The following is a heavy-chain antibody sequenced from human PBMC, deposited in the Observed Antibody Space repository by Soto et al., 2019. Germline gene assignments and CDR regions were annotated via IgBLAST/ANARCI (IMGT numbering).Heavy chain of an antibody. D-gene: IGHD3-16*01. J-gene: IGHJ3*02. V-gene: IGHV4-61*01. CDR1: GASVSSSSDY. Sequence: QVQLQESGPGLVKPSETLSLTCTVSGASVSSSSDYWSWIRQPPGKGLEWIGYIYHIRSTKYYPSHKRRVTISVDTSKSQFSLRLRSVTAADTAVYYCARGRLGDAFDIWGQGTMVTVSS. CDR3: ARGRLGDAFDI. CDR2: IYHIRST.